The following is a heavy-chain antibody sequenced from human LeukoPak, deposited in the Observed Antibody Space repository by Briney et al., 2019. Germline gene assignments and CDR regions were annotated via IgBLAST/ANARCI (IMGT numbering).Heavy chain of an antibody. J-gene: IGHJ3*02. CDR2: ILSDGSST. D-gene: IGHD1-26*01. Sequence: TGGSLRLSCAASGFTFSNYWMHWVRQAPGKGLVWVSRILSDGSSTSYADSVKGRFTISRDNANNTLYLQMSSLRAEDTAVYYCAKDQSGSYFHPLDIWGQGTMVTVSS. CDR1: GFTFSNYW. CDR3: AKDQSGSYFHPLDI. V-gene: IGHV3-74*01.